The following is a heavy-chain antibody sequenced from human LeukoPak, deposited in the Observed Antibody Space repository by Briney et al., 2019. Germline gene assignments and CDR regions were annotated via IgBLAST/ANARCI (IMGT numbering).Heavy chain of an antibody. CDR2: INPSGGST. V-gene: IGHV1-46*01. CDR3: ATLPEGDHAFDI. J-gene: IGHJ3*02. Sequence: GASVKVSCKASGYTFTSYYMHWVRQAPGQGLEWMGIINPSGGSTSYAQKFQGRVTITADTSTDTAYMELSSLRSEDTAVYYCATLPEGDHAFDIWGQGTMVTVSS. CDR1: GYTFTSYY. D-gene: IGHD2-21*01.